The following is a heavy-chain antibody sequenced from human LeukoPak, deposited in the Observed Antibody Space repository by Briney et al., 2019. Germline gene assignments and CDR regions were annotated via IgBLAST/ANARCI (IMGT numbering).Heavy chain of an antibody. CDR3: ARDLRPSSGWYWRCYYYGMDV. V-gene: IGHV3-48*01. J-gene: IGHJ6*02. CDR2: ISSSSSTI. CDR1: GFTFSSYS. D-gene: IGHD6-19*01. Sequence: GGSLRLSCAASGFTFSSYSMNWVRQAPGKGLEWVSYISSSSSTIYYADPVKGRFTISRDNAKNSLYLQMNSLRAEDTAVYYCARDLRPSSGWYWRCYYYGMDVWGQGTTVTVSS.